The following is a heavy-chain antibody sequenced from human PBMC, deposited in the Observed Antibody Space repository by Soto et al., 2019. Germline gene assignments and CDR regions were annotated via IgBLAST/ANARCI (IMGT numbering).Heavy chain of an antibody. CDR2: ISSSSSYI. D-gene: IGHD3-22*01. V-gene: IGHV3-21*01. Sequence: EVQLVESGGGLVKPGGSLRLSCAASGFTFSSYSMNWVRQAPGKGLEWVSSISSSSSYIYYADSVKGRFTISRDNAKNSLYLQMNSLRAEDTAVYYCARSIVVVIPWIDYWGQGTLVTVSS. CDR1: GFTFSSYS. J-gene: IGHJ4*02. CDR3: ARSIVVVIPWIDY.